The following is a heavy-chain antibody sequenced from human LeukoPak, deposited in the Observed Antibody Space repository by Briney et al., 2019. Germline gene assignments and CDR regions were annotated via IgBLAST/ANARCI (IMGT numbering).Heavy chain of an antibody. V-gene: IGHV1-2*06. CDR3: ARDHKSSSWYSD. Sequence: GASVKVSCKASGYTFTGYYMHWVRQAPGQGLEWMGRINPNSGGTNYAPKFQGRVTMTRDTSISTAYMELSRLRSDDTAVYYCARDHKSSSWYSDWGQGTLVTVSS. J-gene: IGHJ4*02. CDR1: GYTFTGYY. D-gene: IGHD6-13*01. CDR2: INPNSGGT.